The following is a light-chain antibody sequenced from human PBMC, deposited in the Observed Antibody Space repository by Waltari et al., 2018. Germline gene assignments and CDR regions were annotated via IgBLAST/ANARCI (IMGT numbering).Light chain of an antibody. V-gene: IGKV4-1*01. J-gene: IGKJ1*01. Sequence: DIVMTQSPDSLAVSLGERATINCKSSQSVLYSSKNKNYLAWYQQKRGQPPKLLMYWASTLESGVPDRFSGSGSGTCFTLTISRLQAEDVAVYYCQQYYSTPRTFGQGTKVEIK. CDR2: WAS. CDR3: QQYYSTPRT. CDR1: QSVLYSSKNKNY.